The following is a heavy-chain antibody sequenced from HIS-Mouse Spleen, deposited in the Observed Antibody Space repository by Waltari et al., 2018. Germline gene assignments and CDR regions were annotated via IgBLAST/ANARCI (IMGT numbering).Heavy chain of an antibody. D-gene: IGHD1-26*01. J-gene: IGHJ3*02. V-gene: IGHV1-46*03. CDR2: INPSACSP. CDR1: GYTFTSYY. CDR3: ARNLIVGATAFDI. Sequence: QVQLVQSGAEVKKPGASVKVSGKASGYTFTSYYMHWVRQAPGQGLEGMGIINPSACSPSYAQKFPGRVTMTRDTSTSTVYMELSSLRSEDTAVYSCARNLIVGATAFDIWGQGTMVTVSS.